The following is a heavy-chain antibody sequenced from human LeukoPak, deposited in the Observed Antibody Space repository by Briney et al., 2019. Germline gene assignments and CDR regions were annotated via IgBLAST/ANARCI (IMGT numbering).Heavy chain of an antibody. CDR3: ARDSSTVTTPYFDY. Sequence: GASVTVSCKASGYTFTHYYLHWVRQAPGQGLEWMGWINPNSGGTNYAQNFQGRVTMTRDTSISTVYMELNRLRFDDTAVYYCARDSSTVTTPYFDYWAQGTLVTASS. CDR1: GYTFTHYY. CDR2: INPNSGGT. V-gene: IGHV1-2*02. J-gene: IGHJ4*02. D-gene: IGHD4-4*01.